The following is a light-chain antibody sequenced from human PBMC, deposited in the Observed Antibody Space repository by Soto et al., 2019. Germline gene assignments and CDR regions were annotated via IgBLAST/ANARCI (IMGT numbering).Light chain of an antibody. CDR3: QKRSTWPLT. J-gene: IGKJ4*01. V-gene: IGKV3-11*01. Sequence: EIVLTQSPATLSLSAGEGATLSCRASQSVSTYLAWYQQKPGQAPRLLIYDASNSATGIPARFSGSGSGTDFTLSTSSLEPEDFAVYYCQKRSTWPLTFGGGTKVEI. CDR1: QSVSTY. CDR2: DAS.